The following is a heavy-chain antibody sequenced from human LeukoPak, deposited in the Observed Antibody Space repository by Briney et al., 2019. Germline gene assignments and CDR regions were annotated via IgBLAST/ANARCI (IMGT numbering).Heavy chain of an antibody. CDR3: ARDYSNYYYYYGMDV. V-gene: IGHV1-2*06. CDR1: GYTFTSYY. J-gene: IGHJ6*02. D-gene: IGHD4-11*01. Sequence: ASVKASCKASGYTFTSYYMHWVRQAPGQGLEWMGRINPNSGGTNYAQKFQGRVTMTRDTSISTAYMELSRLRSDDTAVYYCARDYSNYYYYYGMDVWDQGTTVTVSS. CDR2: INPNSGGT.